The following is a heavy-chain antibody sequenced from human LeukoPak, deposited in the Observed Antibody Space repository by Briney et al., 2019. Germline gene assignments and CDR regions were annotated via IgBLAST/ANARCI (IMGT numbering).Heavy chain of an antibody. D-gene: IGHD3-22*01. Sequence: GGSVRLSCAASGFTFSSYGMHWVRQAPGKGLEWVAVISYDASNKYYADSVKGRFTISRDNSKNTLYLQMNSLRAEDTAVYYCAKDAAEYYYDSSGYLNWFDPWGQGTLVTVSS. CDR1: GFTFSSYG. CDR3: AKDAAEYYYDSSGYLNWFDP. J-gene: IGHJ5*02. V-gene: IGHV3-30*18. CDR2: ISYDASNK.